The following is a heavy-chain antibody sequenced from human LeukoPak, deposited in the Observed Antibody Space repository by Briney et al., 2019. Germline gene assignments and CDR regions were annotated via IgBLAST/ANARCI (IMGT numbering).Heavy chain of an antibody. D-gene: IGHD4-17*01. V-gene: IGHV1-2*02. CDR3: ARTGDYGDYEADY. Sequence: GASVKVSCKASGYTFTGYYMHWVRQAPGQGLEWMGWINPNSGGTNYAQKFQGRVTMTGDTSISTAYMELSRLRSDDTAVYYCARTGDYGDYEADYWGQGTLVTASS. CDR2: INPNSGGT. CDR1: GYTFTGYY. J-gene: IGHJ4*02.